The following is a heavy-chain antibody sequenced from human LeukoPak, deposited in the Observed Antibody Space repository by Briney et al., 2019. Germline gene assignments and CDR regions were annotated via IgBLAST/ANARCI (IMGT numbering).Heavy chain of an antibody. Sequence: GASVKVSCKASGGTFNSYAISWVRQAPGQGLEWMGRIIPILGIVNYAQKFQGRVTITADKSTSTAYMELSSLRSEDTAVYYCARGSNSWANFDYWGQGTLVTVSS. CDR2: IIPILGIV. CDR1: GGTFNSYA. J-gene: IGHJ4*02. D-gene: IGHD6-13*01. V-gene: IGHV1-69*04. CDR3: ARGSNSWANFDY.